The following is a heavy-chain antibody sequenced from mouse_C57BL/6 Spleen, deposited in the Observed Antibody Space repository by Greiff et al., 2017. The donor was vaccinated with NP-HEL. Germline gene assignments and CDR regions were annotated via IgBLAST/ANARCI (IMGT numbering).Heavy chain of an antibody. J-gene: IGHJ2*01. D-gene: IGHD1-1*01. CDR2: INPSSGYT. Sequence: VQLQQSGAELAKPGASVKLSCKASGYTFTSYWMHWVKQRPGQGLEWIGYINPSSGYTKYNQKFKDKATLTADKASCTAYMHLSSLTYEDAAVDYCYSGHYYGSSYFDYWGQGTTLTVSS. CDR3: YSGHYYGSSYFDY. CDR1: GYTFTSYW. V-gene: IGHV1-7*01.